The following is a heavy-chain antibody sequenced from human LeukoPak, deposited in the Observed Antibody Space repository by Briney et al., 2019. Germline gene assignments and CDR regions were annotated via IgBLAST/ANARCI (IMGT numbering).Heavy chain of an antibody. CDR2: ISSSSSTI. CDR3: ARDHDYGGNSAPGY. Sequence: GGSLRLSCAASGFTFSSYSMNWVRQAPGKGLEWVSYISSSSSTIYYADSVKGRFTISRDNAKNSLYLQMNSLRAEDTAVYYCARDHDYGGNSAPGYSGQGTLVTVSS. J-gene: IGHJ4*02. D-gene: IGHD4-23*01. CDR1: GFTFSSYS. V-gene: IGHV3-48*01.